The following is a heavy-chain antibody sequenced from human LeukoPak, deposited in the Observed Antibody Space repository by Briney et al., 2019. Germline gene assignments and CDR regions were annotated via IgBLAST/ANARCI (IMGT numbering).Heavy chain of an antibody. Sequence: GGSLRLSCVTSGFTFSTYAVHWVRQAPGKGLEWVADILYGGSDQYYADSVKGRFTISRDDSKNSLYLQMNSLRAEDTAVYYCAELGITMIGGVWGKGTTVTISS. CDR2: ILYGGSDQ. J-gene: IGHJ6*04. CDR3: AELGITMIGGV. CDR1: GFTFSTYA. V-gene: IGHV3-30*04. D-gene: IGHD3-10*02.